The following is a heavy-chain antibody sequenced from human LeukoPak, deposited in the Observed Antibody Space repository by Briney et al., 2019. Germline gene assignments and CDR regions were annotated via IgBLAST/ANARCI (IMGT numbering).Heavy chain of an antibody. V-gene: IGHV3-23*01. J-gene: IGHJ3*02. CDR1: GLRFSSYA. Sequence: GGSLRLSCAASGLRFSSYAMSWVRQAPGKGLEWVSAISGTGDSTYNADSVKGRFTISRDNSKNTLYPQMNSLRAEDTAVYYCARHLFGDGSSSPLDGFDIWGQGTMVTVSS. D-gene: IGHD6-6*01. CDR2: ISGTGDST. CDR3: ARHLFGDGSSSPLDGFDI.